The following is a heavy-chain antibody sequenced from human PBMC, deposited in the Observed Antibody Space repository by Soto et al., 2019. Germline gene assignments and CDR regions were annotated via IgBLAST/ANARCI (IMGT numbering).Heavy chain of an antibody. CDR3: ARDRYSGYDWTLFDY. V-gene: IGHV3-30-3*01. Sequence: PGGSLRLSCAASGFTFSSYAMHWVRQAPGKGLEWVAVISYDGSNKYYADSVKGRFTISRDNSKNTLYLQMNSLRAEDTAVYYCARDRYSGYDWTLFDYWGQGTLVTVSS. CDR1: GFTFSSYA. CDR2: ISYDGSNK. J-gene: IGHJ4*02. D-gene: IGHD5-12*01.